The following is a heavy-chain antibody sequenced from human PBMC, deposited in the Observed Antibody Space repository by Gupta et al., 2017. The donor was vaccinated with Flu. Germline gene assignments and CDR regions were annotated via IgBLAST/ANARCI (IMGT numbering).Heavy chain of an antibody. CDR2: IWNDGSNK. CDR1: GAISGNYG. D-gene: IGHD4-17*01. V-gene: IGHV3-33*01. J-gene: IGHJ3*02. CDR3: ARSNYGDYSGHDAFDI. Sequence: QEQWVESGGGVVQPGRSLRLSCPASGAISGNYGVHWVRQAPGKGLEWVAVIWNDGSNKYYVDSVKGRFTISRDSSKNTLYLQMDSLRAEDTAMYYCARSNYGDYSGHDAFDIWGQGTMVTVSS.